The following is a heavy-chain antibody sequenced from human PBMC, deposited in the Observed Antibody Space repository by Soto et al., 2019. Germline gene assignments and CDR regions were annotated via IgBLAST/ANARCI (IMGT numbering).Heavy chain of an antibody. CDR1: GYNFTTFW. CDR2: IDPSDSYS. CDR3: ARHFPLPTDLQFYYYYYYGVDV. J-gene: IGHJ6*02. D-gene: IGHD3-3*02. Sequence: PGESLKISCKASGYNFTTFWISWMRQVPGKGLEWMGRIDPSDSYSNHSPSFQGHITISADKSINTAYLHFSNLKASDTAVYYCARHFPLPTDLQFYYYYYYGVDVWGHGTAVTVSS. V-gene: IGHV5-10-1*01.